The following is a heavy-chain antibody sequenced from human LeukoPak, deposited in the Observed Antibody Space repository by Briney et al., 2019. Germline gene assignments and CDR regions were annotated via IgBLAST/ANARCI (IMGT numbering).Heavy chain of an antibody. CDR3: ARQYYDSSGYYYVGCYFDY. D-gene: IGHD3-22*01. J-gene: IGHJ4*02. CDR1: GYTFTSYG. V-gene: IGHV1-18*01. Sequence: ASVKVSCKASGYTFTSYGISWVRQAPGQGLEWMGWISAYNGNTNDAQKLQGRVTMTTDTSTSTAYMGLRSLRSDDTAVYYCARQYYDSSGYYYVGCYFDYWGQGTLVTVSS. CDR2: ISAYNGNT.